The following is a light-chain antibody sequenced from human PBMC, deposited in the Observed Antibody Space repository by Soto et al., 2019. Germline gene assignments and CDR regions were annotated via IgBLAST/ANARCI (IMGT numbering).Light chain of an antibody. CDR3: QQYHNWPFA. Sequence: EIVMTQSPATLSVSPGARATLSCRASQSVSNSLAWYQQKPGQAPRLLIYGTSTRANGIPARFSSSGYGTESPLTISSLQSEDIAVYCCQQYHNWPFAFGPGTKVDIK. CDR2: GTS. CDR1: QSVSNS. V-gene: IGKV3-15*01. J-gene: IGKJ3*01.